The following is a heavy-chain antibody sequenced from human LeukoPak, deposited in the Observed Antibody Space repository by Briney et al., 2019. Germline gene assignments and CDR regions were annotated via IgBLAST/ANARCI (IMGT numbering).Heavy chain of an antibody. V-gene: IGHV3-23*01. CDR1: GFTFNLYA. D-gene: IGHD4-17*01. CDR2: INGAGNSS. Sequence: PGGSLSLSRAASGFTFNLYAMNWVRQAAGEGREWVSSINGAGNSSYYADSMRGRLTVSRDNSKNTLYLQMNSLRAEDTAVYYCAKRGLRGNWFHPWGQGTLVTVSS. J-gene: IGHJ5*02. CDR3: AKRGLRGNWFHP.